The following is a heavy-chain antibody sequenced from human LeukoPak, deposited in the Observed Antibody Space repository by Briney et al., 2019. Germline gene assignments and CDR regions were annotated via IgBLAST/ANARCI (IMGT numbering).Heavy chain of an antibody. J-gene: IGHJ4*02. CDR3: ASHYYASSGSLFDS. CDR2: VYHTGST. V-gene: IGHV4-38-2*01. CDR1: GYSISSGYY. Sequence: SETLSLTCAVSGYSISSGYYWVWIRQPPGKGLEWIGSVYHTGSTYYHPSLKSRVTISLDTSKNQFSLRLSSVTAADTALYYCASHYYASSGSLFDSWGRGSLVTVSS. D-gene: IGHD3-22*01.